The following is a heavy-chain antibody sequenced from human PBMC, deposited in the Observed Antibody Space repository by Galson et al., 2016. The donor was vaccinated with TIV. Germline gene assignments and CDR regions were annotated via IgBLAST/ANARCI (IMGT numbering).Heavy chain of an antibody. D-gene: IGHD3-3*02. CDR2: IWYDGSTK. CDR1: GFTLGGYG. J-gene: IGHJ6*02. CDR3: AREAFSTHNSHGFDV. V-gene: IGHV3-33*01. Sequence: SLRLSCATSGFTLGGYGLHWVRQAPGKGLEWVAIIWYDGSTKFYGDSVTGRFTISRDTSTKTLYLQMNSLRVEDTGVYYCAREAFSTHNSHGFDVWGPGTPVTVSS.